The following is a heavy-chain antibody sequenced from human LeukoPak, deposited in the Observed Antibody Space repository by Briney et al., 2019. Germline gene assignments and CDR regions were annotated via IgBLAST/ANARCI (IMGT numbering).Heavy chain of an antibody. CDR2: IYTSGSP. V-gene: IGHV4-4*07. D-gene: IGHD2-2*02. CDR1: GGSISSYY. J-gene: IGHJ5*02. CDR3: ARDQWDIVVVPAAITGRGSWFDP. Sequence: PSETLSLTCTVSGGSISSYYWSWIRQPAGKGLEWIGRIYTSGSPNYNPSLKSRVTMSVDTSKNQFSLKLSSVTAADTAVYYCARDQWDIVVVPAAITGRGSWFDPWGQGTLVTVSS.